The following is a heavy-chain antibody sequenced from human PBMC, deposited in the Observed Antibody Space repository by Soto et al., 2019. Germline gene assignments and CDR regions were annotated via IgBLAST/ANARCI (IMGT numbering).Heavy chain of an antibody. Sequence: GGSLRLSCAASGFTFSSYSMNWVRQAPGKGLEWVSSISSSSSYIYYADSVKGRFTISRDNAKNSLYLQMNSLRAEDTAVYYCARDKEEAAAGTGFDYWGQGTLVTVFS. J-gene: IGHJ4*02. CDR3: ARDKEEAAAGTGFDY. CDR2: ISSSSSYI. D-gene: IGHD6-13*01. V-gene: IGHV3-21*01. CDR1: GFTFSSYS.